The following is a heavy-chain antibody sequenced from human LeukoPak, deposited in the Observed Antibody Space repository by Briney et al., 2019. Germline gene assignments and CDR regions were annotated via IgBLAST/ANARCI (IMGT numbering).Heavy chain of an antibody. J-gene: IGHJ4*02. CDR1: GFNFSSYA. CDR2: ISYGGIDK. V-gene: IGHV3-30*04. CDR3: AKGTMIVVLAGH. Sequence: GGSLRLSCAASGFNFSSYAMHWVRQAPGEGLEWVGLISYGGIDKSYADSVKGRFTISRDSSKRTLYLQMNSLRAEDTAVYYCAKGTMIVVLAGHWGQGTLVTVSS. D-gene: IGHD3-22*01.